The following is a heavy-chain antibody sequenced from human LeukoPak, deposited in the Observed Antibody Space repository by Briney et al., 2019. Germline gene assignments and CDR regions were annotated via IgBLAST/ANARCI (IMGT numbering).Heavy chain of an antibody. CDR3: ARDSLAAPGTMNY. V-gene: IGHV3-11*05. D-gene: IGHD6-13*01. CDR2: ISGSSTYT. Sequence: GGSLRLSCAVSGFTFSDSYMSWIRQAPGKGLQWISYISGSSTYTNYADSVKGRLTISRDNAKNSPYLQLNSLRAEDTAVYYCARDSLAAPGTMNYWGQGTLVTVSS. J-gene: IGHJ4*02. CDR1: GFTFSDSY.